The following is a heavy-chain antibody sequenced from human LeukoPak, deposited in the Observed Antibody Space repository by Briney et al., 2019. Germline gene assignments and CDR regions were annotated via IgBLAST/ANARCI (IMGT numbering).Heavy chain of an antibody. D-gene: IGHD2-2*01. V-gene: IGHV4-59*08. Sequence: RPSETLSLTCTVSGGSMSSYYWSWIRQPPGKGLEWIGYIFYSGSTNYNPSLKSRVTLSVDTSKNQFSLKLGSVTAADTAVYYCARTRYCSSTTCYYFDYWGQGTLVTVSS. CDR2: IFYSGST. CDR1: GGSMSSYY. CDR3: ARTRYCSSTTCYYFDY. J-gene: IGHJ4*02.